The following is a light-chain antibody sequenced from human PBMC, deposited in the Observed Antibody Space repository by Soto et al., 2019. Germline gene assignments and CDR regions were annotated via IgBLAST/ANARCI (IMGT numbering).Light chain of an antibody. Sequence: EIVMTQSPATLSVSPGERATLSCRASQSVSSNLAWYQQKPGQAPRLLIYGASTRATGSPARFSGSGSGTEFTLTISSLQSEDFAVYYCQHYNNWPFPSWTFGQGTKVEIK. J-gene: IGKJ1*01. CDR1: QSVSSN. CDR2: GAS. CDR3: QHYNNWPFPSWT. V-gene: IGKV3-15*01.